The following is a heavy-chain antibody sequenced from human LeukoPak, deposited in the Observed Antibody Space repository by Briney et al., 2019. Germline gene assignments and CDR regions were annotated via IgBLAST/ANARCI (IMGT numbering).Heavy chain of an antibody. CDR3: AKDIKRAYQLLSPALDY. D-gene: IGHD2-2*01. CDR1: GFTFDDYA. CDR2: ISWGGGST. Sequence: GGSLRLSCAASGFTFDDYAMHWVRQAPGKGLEWVSLISWGGGSTYYADSVKGRFTISRDNSKNSLYLHMNSLRAEDTALYYCAKDIKRAYQLLSPALDYWGQGTLVTVSS. V-gene: IGHV3-43D*04. J-gene: IGHJ4*02.